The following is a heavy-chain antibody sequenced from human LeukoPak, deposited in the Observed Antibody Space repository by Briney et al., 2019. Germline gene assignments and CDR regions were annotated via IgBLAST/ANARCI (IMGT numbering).Heavy chain of an antibody. CDR2: ISSSGSTI. V-gene: IGHV3-48*04. Sequence: GGSLRLSCAASGFTFSSYGMHWVRQAPGKGLEWVSYISSSGSTIYYADSVKGRFTISRDNAKNSLYLQMNSLRAEDTAVYYCAELGITMIGGAWGKGTRSPSPQ. CDR1: GFTFSSYG. CDR3: AELGITMIGGA. D-gene: IGHD3-10*02. J-gene: IGHJ6*04.